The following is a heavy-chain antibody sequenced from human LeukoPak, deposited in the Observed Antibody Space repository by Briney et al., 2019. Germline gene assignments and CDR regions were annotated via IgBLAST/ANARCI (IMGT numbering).Heavy chain of an antibody. CDR1: GYTFTSYY. D-gene: IGHD1-26*01. V-gene: IGHV1-46*01. J-gene: IGHJ4*02. Sequence: ASVEVSCKASGYTFTSYYMHWVRQAPGQGLEWMGIINPSGGSTSYAQKFQGRVTMTRDTSTSTVYMELSSLRSEDTAVYYCARADSGSYYRDYFDYWGQGTLVTVSS. CDR3: ARADSGSYYRDYFDY. CDR2: INPSGGST.